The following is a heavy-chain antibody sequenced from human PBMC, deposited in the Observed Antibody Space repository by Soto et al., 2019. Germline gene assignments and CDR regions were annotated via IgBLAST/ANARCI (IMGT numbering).Heavy chain of an antibody. D-gene: IGHD6-13*01. J-gene: IGHJ6*02. V-gene: IGHV1-3*01. CDR3: ARGSSSSSWYRINYYYYYGMDV. CDR2: INAGNGNT. CDR1: GYTFTSYD. Sequence: GASVKVSCKASGYTFTSYDMHWVRQAPGQRLEWMGWINAGNGNTKYSQKFQGRVTITRDTSASTAYMELSSLRSEDTAVYYCARGSSSSSWYRINYYYYYGMDVWGQGTTVTVS.